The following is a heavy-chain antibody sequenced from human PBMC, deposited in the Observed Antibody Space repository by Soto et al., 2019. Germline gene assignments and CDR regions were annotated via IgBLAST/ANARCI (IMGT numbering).Heavy chain of an antibody. V-gene: IGHV4-59*01. CDR1: GGSIRSYY. Sequence: ATLSLTCAASGGSIRSYYWSWIRQAPGKRLEWIGYIYYSESTNYNPSLKSRVTISVDTSKNQFSRKLSSVTAADTAVYYCARGITMVRGPWLFDYWGQGTLVTVSS. D-gene: IGHD3-10*01. CDR3: ARGITMVRGPWLFDY. CDR2: IYYSEST. J-gene: IGHJ4*02.